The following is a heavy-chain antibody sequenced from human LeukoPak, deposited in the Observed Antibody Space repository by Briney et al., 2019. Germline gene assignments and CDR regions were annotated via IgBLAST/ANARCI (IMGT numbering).Heavy chain of an antibody. J-gene: IGHJ6*02. CDR2: IYYSRST. D-gene: IGHD6-19*01. Sequence: PSETLSLTCTVSGGSISSYYWSWIRQPPGRGLEWIGYIYYSRSTNYNPSLKSRVTISVDTSKNQFSLKLSSVTAADTAVYYCARTIPKIAVAGFWNYYYGMDVWGQGTTVTVSS. V-gene: IGHV4-59*08. CDR3: ARTIPKIAVAGFWNYYYGMDV. CDR1: GGSISSYY.